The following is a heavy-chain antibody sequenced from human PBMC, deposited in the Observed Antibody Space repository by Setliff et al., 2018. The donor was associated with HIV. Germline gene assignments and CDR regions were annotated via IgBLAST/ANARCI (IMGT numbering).Heavy chain of an antibody. V-gene: IGHV1-18*03. CDR3: ARRGVFDAFDI. CDR2: ISAYNGDT. D-gene: IGHD6-13*01. CDR1: GYTFTGYA. Sequence: GASVKVSCKASGYTFTGYAISWVRRAPGQGLEWLGWISAYNGDTNYAQKVQGRVSMTIDTSTSTAYMELRSLRSDDMAVYYCARRGVFDAFDIWGQGTMVTVS. J-gene: IGHJ3*02.